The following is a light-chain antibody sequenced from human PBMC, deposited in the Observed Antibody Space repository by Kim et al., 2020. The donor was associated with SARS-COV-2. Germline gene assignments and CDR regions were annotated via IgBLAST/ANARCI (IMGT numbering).Light chain of an antibody. V-gene: IGKV3-20*01. Sequence: EIVLTQSPGTLSLSPGERATLSCRASQSVSSSYLVWYQQKPGQAPRLLMYGVSSRATGVPDRFGGSGSGTDFTLTISRLEPEDFAVYYCQQYGRTPYTFGQGTKLEIK. CDR1: QSVSSSY. J-gene: IGKJ2*01. CDR3: QQYGRTPYT. CDR2: GVS.